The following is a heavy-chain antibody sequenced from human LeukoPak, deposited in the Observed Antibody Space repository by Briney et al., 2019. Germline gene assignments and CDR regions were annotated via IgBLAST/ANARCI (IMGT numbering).Heavy chain of an antibody. V-gene: IGHV4-34*01. CDR2: INHSGST. J-gene: IGHJ4*02. CDR3: ARADLIRYYYGSGSYLAGHYNY. Sequence: PSETLSLTCAVYGGSFSGYYWSWIRQPPGKGLEWIGEINHSGSTNYNPSLKSRVTISVDTSKNQFSLKLSSVTAADTAVYYCARADLIRYYYGSGSYLAGHYNYWGQGTLVTVSS. CDR1: GGSFSGYY. D-gene: IGHD3-10*01.